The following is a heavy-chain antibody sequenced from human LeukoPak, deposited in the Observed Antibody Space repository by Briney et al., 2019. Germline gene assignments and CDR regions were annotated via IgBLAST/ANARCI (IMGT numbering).Heavy chain of an antibody. CDR2: INHSGST. D-gene: IGHD2-15*01. Sequence: TSETLSLTCAVYGGSFSGYYWTWIRQPPGKGLEWIGEINHSGSTNYNPSLKSRVTISVDTTKNQFSLKLSSVTAADTAVYYCARGYCSGGSCYWNYYYYMDVWGKGTTVTVSS. J-gene: IGHJ6*03. CDR3: ARGYCSGGSCYWNYYYYMDV. V-gene: IGHV4-34*01. CDR1: GGSFSGYY.